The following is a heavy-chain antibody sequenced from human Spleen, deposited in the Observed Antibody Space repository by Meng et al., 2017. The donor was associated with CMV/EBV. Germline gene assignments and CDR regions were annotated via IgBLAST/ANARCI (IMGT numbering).Heavy chain of an antibody. CDR1: GFTFSCSD. D-gene: IGHD1-7*01. CDR2: VRSKGGGT. Sequence: GGSLRLSCAASGFTFSCSDMHWVRQPPGKGLKYVSDVRSKGGGTLYADSVKGRFTISRDNAKNSLYLQMNSLRAEDTAVYYCATSLTGTINYWGQGTLVTVSS. CDR3: ATSLTGTINY. J-gene: IGHJ4*02. V-gene: IGHV3-64*04.